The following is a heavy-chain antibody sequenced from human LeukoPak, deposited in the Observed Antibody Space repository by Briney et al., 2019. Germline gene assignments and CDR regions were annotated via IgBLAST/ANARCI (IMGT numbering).Heavy chain of an antibody. J-gene: IGHJ4*02. Sequence: GASVKVSCKASGYTFTSYYMHWVRQAPGQGLEWMGIINPSGGSTSYAQKFQGRVTMTRDMSTSTVYMELSSLRSDDTAVYYCARAEFVGATNDYWGQGTLVTVSS. CDR1: GYTFTSYY. V-gene: IGHV1-46*01. D-gene: IGHD1-26*01. CDR3: ARAEFVGATNDY. CDR2: INPSGGST.